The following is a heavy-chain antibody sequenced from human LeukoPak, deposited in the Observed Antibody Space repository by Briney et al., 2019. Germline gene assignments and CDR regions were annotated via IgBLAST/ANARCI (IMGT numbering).Heavy chain of an antibody. D-gene: IGHD3-10*01. V-gene: IGHV4-59*08. J-gene: IGHJ4*02. CDR3: AKHFVYGSETQTYFDY. CDR2: VYNSGST. Sequence: PSETLSLTCTVSGGSHSSCDWSWLRQPPGKGLEWIAYVYNSGSTNYNPSLKSRVTISVDTSKNQFSLDLFTVTAADTAVYYCAKHFVYGSETQTYFDYWGQGTLVTVSS. CDR1: GGSHSSCD.